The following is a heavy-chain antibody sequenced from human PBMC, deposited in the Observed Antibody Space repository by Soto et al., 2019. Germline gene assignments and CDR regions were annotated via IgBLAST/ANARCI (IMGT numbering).Heavy chain of an antibody. V-gene: IGHV3-48*02. J-gene: IGHJ4*02. D-gene: IGHD2-15*01. CDR1: GFTFSSYS. Sequence: EVQLVESGGGLVQPGGSLRLSCAASGFTFSSYSMNWVRQAPGKGLEWVSYISSSSSTIYYAASVKGRFTISRDNAKNSLYLQRNSRRDEDTAVFYCARDHKGWWGDFDYWGQGTLVTVSS. CDR3: ARDHKGWWGDFDY. CDR2: ISSSSSTI.